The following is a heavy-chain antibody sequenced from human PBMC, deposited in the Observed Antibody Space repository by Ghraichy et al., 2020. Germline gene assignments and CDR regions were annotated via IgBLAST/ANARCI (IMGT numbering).Heavy chain of an antibody. CDR2: ISYDGSNK. CDR1: GFTFSSYG. Sequence: GGSLRLSCAASGFTFSSYGMHWVRQAPGKGLEWVAVISYDGSNKYYADSVKGRFTISRDNSKNTLYLQMNSLRAEDTAVYYCAKERGDGYNYFGFDYWGQGTLVTVSS. D-gene: IGHD5-24*01. J-gene: IGHJ4*02. V-gene: IGHV3-30*18. CDR3: AKERGDGYNYFGFDY.